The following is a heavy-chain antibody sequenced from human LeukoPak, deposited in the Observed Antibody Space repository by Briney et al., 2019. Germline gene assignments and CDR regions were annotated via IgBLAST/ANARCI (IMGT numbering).Heavy chain of an antibody. V-gene: IGHV3-74*01. Sequence: PGGSLRLSCAASGFTFSTYWMHWVRQAPGKGLVWVSHINSDGSTTTYADSVKGRFTISRDNAKNTLYLQMNSLRAEETAVYYCARDLLVTNWFDPWGQGTLVTVSS. CDR1: GFTFSTYW. J-gene: IGHJ5*02. D-gene: IGHD1-26*01. CDR2: INSDGSTT. CDR3: ARDLLVTNWFDP.